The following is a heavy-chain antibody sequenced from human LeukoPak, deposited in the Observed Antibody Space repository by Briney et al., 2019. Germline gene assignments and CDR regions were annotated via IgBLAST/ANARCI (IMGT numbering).Heavy chain of an antibody. CDR3: AKDRGYSYGLDY. CDR1: GFTFSSYA. CDR2: MSGSGGST. Sequence: GGSLRLSCAASGFTFSSYAMSWVRQAPGKGLEWVSAMSGSGGSTYYADSVKGRFTISRDNSKNTLYLQMNSLRAEDTAVYYCAKDRGYSYGLDYWGQGTLVTVSS. D-gene: IGHD5-18*01. V-gene: IGHV3-23*01. J-gene: IGHJ4*02.